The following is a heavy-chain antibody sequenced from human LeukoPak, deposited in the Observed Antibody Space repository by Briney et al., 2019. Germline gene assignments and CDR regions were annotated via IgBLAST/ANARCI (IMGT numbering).Heavy chain of an antibody. CDR1: GGSISGYY. D-gene: IGHD3-3*01. V-gene: IGHV4-4*07. J-gene: IGHJ4*02. Sequence: SETLSLTCTVSGGSISGYYWSWIRQSAGKGLEWIGRIYSSGTTNYNPSLKSRVTMSVDTSKNQFSLKLSSVTAADTAVYFCARIYDFWSASIYYFDYWGQGTPVTVSS. CDR3: ARIYDFWSASIYYFDY. CDR2: IYSSGTT.